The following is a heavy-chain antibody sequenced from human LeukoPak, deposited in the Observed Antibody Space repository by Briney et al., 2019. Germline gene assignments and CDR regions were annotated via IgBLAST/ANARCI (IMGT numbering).Heavy chain of an antibody. D-gene: IGHD3-16*02. CDR2: IIPIFGTA. J-gene: IGHJ4*02. CDR3: ARGAGYDYVWGSYRYFDY. CDR1: GGTFSSYA. V-gene: IGHV1-69*06. Sequence: GASVKVSCKASGGTFSSYAISWVRQAPGQGLEWMGGIIPIFGTANYAQKFQGRVTITADKSTSTAYMELSSLRSEDTAVYYCARGAGYDYVWGSYRYFDYWGQGTLVTVSS.